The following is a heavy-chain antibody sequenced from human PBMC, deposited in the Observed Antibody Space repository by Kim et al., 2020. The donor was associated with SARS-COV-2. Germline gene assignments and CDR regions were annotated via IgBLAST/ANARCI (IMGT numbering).Heavy chain of an antibody. CDR2: ISSNGGNT. V-gene: IGHV3-64*01. D-gene: IGHD4-4*01. CDR3: ARVEVYSNYGYWYFDL. CDR1: GFTFSSYV. J-gene: IGHJ2*01. Sequence: GGSLRLSCVASGFTFSSYVLHWVRQAPGKGLEYVSAISSNGGNTYYANSVKGRFTISRDNSKNTLSLQMGSLRAEDMAVYYCARVEVYSNYGYWYFDLWGRGTLVTVSS.